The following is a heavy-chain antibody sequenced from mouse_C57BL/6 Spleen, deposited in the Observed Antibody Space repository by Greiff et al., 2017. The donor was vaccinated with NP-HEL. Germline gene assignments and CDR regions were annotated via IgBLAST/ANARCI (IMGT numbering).Heavy chain of an antibody. CDR3: ARKGVITTVYAMDY. Sequence: VQLQQSGAELVKPGASVKISCKASGYAFSSYWMNWVKQRPGKGLEWIGQFYPGDGDTNYNGKFKGKATLTADKSSSTAYMQLSSLTSEDSAVYFCARKGVITTVYAMDYWGQGTSVTVSS. V-gene: IGHV1-80*01. J-gene: IGHJ4*01. D-gene: IGHD1-1*01. CDR2: FYPGDGDT. CDR1: GYAFSSYW.